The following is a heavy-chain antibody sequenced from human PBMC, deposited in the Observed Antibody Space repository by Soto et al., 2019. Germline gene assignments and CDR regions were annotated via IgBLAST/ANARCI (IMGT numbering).Heavy chain of an antibody. CDR1: GFTFSSYD. Sequence: GGSLRLSWAASGFTFSSYDMHWVLQATGKGLEWVSAIGTAGDTYYPGSVKGRFTISRENAKNSLYLQMNSLRAGDTAVYYCARDRSMVRGLNYYYYGMDVWGQGTTVTVSS. D-gene: IGHD3-10*01. CDR3: ARDRSMVRGLNYYYYGMDV. J-gene: IGHJ6*02. CDR2: IGTAGDT. V-gene: IGHV3-13*01.